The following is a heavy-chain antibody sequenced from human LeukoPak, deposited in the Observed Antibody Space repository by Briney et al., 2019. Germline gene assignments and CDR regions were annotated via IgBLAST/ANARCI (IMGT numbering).Heavy chain of an antibody. Sequence: PSETLSLTCTVSGGSISSSSYYWGWIRQPPGKGLEWIGSIYYSGSTNYNPSLKSRVTISVDTSKNQFSLRLSSVTAADTAVYYCARVEYTSGWGRSSRTKYFDYWGQGTLVTVSS. V-gene: IGHV4-39*07. CDR2: IYYSGST. CDR1: GGSISSSSYY. D-gene: IGHD6-19*01. CDR3: ARVEYTSGWGRSSRTKYFDY. J-gene: IGHJ4*02.